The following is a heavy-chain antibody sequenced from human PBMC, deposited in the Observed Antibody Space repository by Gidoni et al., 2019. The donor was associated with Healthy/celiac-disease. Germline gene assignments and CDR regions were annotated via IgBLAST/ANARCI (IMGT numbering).Heavy chain of an antibody. Sequence: QVQLVESGGGVVQPGRSLRLPCAASGFTFSSYGMHWVRQAPGKGLEWVAVIWYDGSNKYYADSVKGRFTISRDNSKNTLYLQMNSLRAEDTAVYYCARDWYRFGSSSTTIDYWGQGTLVTVSS. V-gene: IGHV3-33*08. CDR2: IWYDGSNK. D-gene: IGHD6-6*01. CDR3: ARDWYRFGSSSTTIDY. CDR1: GFTFSSYG. J-gene: IGHJ4*02.